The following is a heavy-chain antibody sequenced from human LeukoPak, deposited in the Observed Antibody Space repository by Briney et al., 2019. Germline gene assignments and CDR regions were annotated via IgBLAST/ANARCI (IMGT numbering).Heavy chain of an antibody. CDR3: ARDLGYCSSTSCYAWFDP. CDR2: IYYSGST. J-gene: IGHJ5*02. Sequence: SETLSLTCTVSGDSISSSSSYYWAWIRQPPGKGLEWIGNIYYSGSTYYKPSLKSRVTISVDTSKNQFSLKLSSVTAADTAVYYCARDLGYCSSTSCYAWFDPWGQGTLVTVSS. V-gene: IGHV4-39*02. D-gene: IGHD2-2*01. CDR1: GDSISSSSSYY.